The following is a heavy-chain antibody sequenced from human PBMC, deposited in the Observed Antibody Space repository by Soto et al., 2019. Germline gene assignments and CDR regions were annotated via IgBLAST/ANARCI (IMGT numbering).Heavy chain of an antibody. D-gene: IGHD1-7*01. V-gene: IGHV4-31*03. CDR3: ASRDPGTSVDY. Sequence: SETLSLTCTVSGGSVGTGGYYWSWIRQHPGKGLEWIGYIYYNGSTYYNPSLKSRLIISVDTSKNQFSLKVTSLTAADTAVYYCASRDPGTSVDYWGQGTLVTVSS. CDR2: IYYNGST. J-gene: IGHJ4*02. CDR1: GGSVGTGGYY.